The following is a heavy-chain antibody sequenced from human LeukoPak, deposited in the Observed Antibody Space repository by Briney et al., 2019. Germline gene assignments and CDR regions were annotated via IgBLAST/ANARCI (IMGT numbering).Heavy chain of an antibody. Sequence: GGSLRLPCAASGFTFSSYGMHWVRQAPGKGLEWVAVISYDGSNKYYADSVKGRFTISRDNSKNTLYLQMNSLRAEDTAVYYCARISGRYSRGMDVWGQGTTVTVSS. J-gene: IGHJ6*02. D-gene: IGHD1-26*01. V-gene: IGHV3-30*03. CDR3: ARISGRYSRGMDV. CDR2: ISYDGSNK. CDR1: GFTFSSYG.